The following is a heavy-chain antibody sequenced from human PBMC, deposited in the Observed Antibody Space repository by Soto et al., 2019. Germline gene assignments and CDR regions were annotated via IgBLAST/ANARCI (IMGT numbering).Heavy chain of an antibody. CDR3: AKGQYVDTAMVTAFDY. CDR1: GFTFSSCA. Sequence: GGSLRLSCAASGFTFSSCAMSWVRQAPGKGLEWVSAISGSGGSTYYADSVKGRFTISRDNSKNTMYLQMNSLRAEDTAVYYCAKGQYVDTAMVTAFDYWGPGTLVTVSS. CDR2: ISGSGGST. D-gene: IGHD5-18*01. V-gene: IGHV3-23*01. J-gene: IGHJ4*02.